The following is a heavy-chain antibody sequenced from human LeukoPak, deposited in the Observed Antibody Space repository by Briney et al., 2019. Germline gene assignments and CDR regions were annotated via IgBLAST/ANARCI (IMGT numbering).Heavy chain of an antibody. V-gene: IGHV1-8*01. D-gene: IGHD4-17*01. CDR2: MNPNSGNT. CDR3: ARGDFGDYFLDY. Sequence: ASVKVSCKASGYTFNSYDINWVRQATGQGLEWMGWMNPNSGNTDYAQRFQGRVTMTRNTSISTAYMELSSLRSEDTAVYYCARGDFGDYFLDYWGQGTLVTVSS. J-gene: IGHJ4*02. CDR1: GYTFNSYD.